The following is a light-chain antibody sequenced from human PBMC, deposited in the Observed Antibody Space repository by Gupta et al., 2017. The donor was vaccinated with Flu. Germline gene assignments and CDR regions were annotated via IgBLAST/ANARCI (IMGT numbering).Light chain of an antibody. V-gene: IGLV2-14*01. CDR3: SSYTSSSTEV. CDR2: EVS. CDR1: SSDVGGYNY. Sequence: QSALTQPASVSGSPGQSITISCTGTSSDVGGYNYVSWYQQHPGKAPKLMIYEVSNRPSGVSNRFSGSKSRITASLTISGLQAEDEADYYCSSYTSSSTEVFGTGTKVTVL. J-gene: IGLJ1*01.